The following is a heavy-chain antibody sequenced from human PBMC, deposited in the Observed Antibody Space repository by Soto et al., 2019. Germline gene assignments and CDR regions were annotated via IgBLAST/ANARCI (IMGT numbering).Heavy chain of an antibody. CDR2: ISYDGTNK. D-gene: IGHD6-19*01. CDR1: GFSFSSYA. CDR3: ARVMFGSGWSNFDY. J-gene: IGHJ4*02. V-gene: IGHV3-30-3*01. Sequence: SLRLSCAASGFSFSSYALLWARRAPGKGLEWVAVISYDGTNKYFADSVKGRFTISRDSSKNTVYLQMNSLRTEDTAVYYCARVMFGSGWSNFDYWGQGTLVTVSS.